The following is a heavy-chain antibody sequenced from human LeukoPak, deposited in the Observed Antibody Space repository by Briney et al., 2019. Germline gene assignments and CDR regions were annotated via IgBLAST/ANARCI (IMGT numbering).Heavy chain of an antibody. CDR3: ARDSFLYCTNGACYPDY. CDR1: GFTFSSYS. D-gene: IGHD2-8*01. V-gene: IGHV3-21*01. Sequence: GGSLRLSCAASGFTFSSYSMNWVRQAPGKGLEWVSSISSSSSYIYYADSVKGRFTISRDNAKNSLYLQMNSLRAEDTAVYYCARDSFLYCTNGACYPDYWGQGTLVTVSS. J-gene: IGHJ4*02. CDR2: ISSSSSYI.